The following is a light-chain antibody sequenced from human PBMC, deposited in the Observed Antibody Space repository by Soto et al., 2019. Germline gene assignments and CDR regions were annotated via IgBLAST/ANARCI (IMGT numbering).Light chain of an antibody. CDR1: SSDDGGYNY. CDR3: SSYTSSSTLCV. CDR2: DVS. V-gene: IGLV2-14*01. J-gene: IGLJ1*01. Sequence: QSALTQPASVSGSPGQSITISCTGTSSDDGGYNYVSWYQQHPGKAPKLMIYDVSNRPSGVSNRFSGSKSGNTASLTISGLQSEDEADYYCSSYTSSSTLCVFGTGTKVTVL.